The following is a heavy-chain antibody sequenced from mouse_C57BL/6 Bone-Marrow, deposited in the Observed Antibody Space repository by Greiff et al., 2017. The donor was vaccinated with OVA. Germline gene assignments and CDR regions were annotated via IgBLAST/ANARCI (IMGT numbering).Heavy chain of an antibody. D-gene: IGHD1-1*01. CDR2: IYPSDSET. V-gene: IGHV1-61*01. CDR3: ARIITTVVEYFDV. CDR1: GYTFTSYW. J-gene: IGHJ1*03. Sequence: QVQLQQSGAELVRPGSSVKLSCKASGYTFTSYWMDWVKQRPGQGLEWIGNIYPSDSETHYNQKFKDKATLTVDKSSSTAYMQLSSLTSEDSAVYYCARIITTVVEYFDVWGTGTTVTVSS.